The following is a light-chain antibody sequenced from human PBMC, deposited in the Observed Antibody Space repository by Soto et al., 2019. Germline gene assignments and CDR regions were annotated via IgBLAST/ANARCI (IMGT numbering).Light chain of an antibody. Sequence: IVLTQSPCTLSLSPGERATLSCRASQSVSSNYLAWFQQKPGQAPRILMYDASTRATGISARFSGSGSGTEFTLTISSLQSEDFAVYYCQQYHNWPITFGQGTRLEI. CDR1: QSVSSN. CDR3: QQYHNWPIT. V-gene: IGKV3-15*01. CDR2: DAS. J-gene: IGKJ5*01.